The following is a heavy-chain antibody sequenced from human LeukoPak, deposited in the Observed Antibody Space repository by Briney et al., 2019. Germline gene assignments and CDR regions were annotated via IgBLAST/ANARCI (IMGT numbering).Heavy chain of an antibody. D-gene: IGHD5-24*01. J-gene: IGHJ5*02. CDR2: IYYSGSR. CDR1: GGSINSADYY. V-gene: IGHV4-31*03. CDR3: ARDLGGDGFNLRNWFDH. Sequence: SQTLSLTCTVSGGSINSADYYWSWIRQHPGKGLEWIGYIYYSGSRYYNPSLKSRVSISIDTSNNQFSLNLSSVTAADTAVYYCARDLGGDGFNLRNWFDHWGQGTLVTVSS.